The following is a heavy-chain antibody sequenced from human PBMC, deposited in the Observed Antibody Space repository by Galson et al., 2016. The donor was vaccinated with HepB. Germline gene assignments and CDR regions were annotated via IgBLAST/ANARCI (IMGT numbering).Heavy chain of an antibody. J-gene: IGHJ2*01. D-gene: IGHD5-12*01. V-gene: IGHV4-39*01. Sequence: SETLSLTCTVSGGSISISSNYWGWIRQPPGKGLEWIGSMYYSGNTYYNPSLKSRVTISGDTSKNQFSLKLSSVTAADTAVYYCARGWLRLSFDLWGRGTLGTVSS. CDR2: MYYSGNT. CDR3: ARGWLRLSFDL. CDR1: GGSISISSNY.